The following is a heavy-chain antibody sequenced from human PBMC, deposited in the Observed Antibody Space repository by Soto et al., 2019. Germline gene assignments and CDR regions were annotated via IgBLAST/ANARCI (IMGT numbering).Heavy chain of an antibody. V-gene: IGHV1-24*01. J-gene: IGHJ4*02. CDR2: FDPEDGET. Sequence: ASVKVSCKVSGYTLTELSMHWVRQAPGKGLEWMGGFDPEDGETIYAQKFQGRVTMTEDTSTDTAYMELSSLGSEDTAVYYWATSPLEYCSSTSCYSSDYWGQGTLVTVSS. CDR1: GYTLTELS. CDR3: ATSPLEYCSSTSCYSSDY. D-gene: IGHD2-2*01.